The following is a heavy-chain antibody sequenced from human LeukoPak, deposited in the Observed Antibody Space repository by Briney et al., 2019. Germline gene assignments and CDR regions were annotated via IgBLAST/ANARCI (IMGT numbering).Heavy chain of an antibody. V-gene: IGHV3-9*01. CDR3: AKSVKPGEGLHYFDH. Sequence: PGGSLRLSCEVSGFTFDDYGMHWVRQAPGKGLEWVSGITYDSIKIGYADSVKGRFTISRDSAKNSLYLQMDGLRPEDTAFYYCAKSVKPGEGLHYFDHWGPGTLVTVSS. CDR1: GFTFDDYG. J-gene: IGHJ4*02. CDR2: ITYDSIKI. D-gene: IGHD7-27*01.